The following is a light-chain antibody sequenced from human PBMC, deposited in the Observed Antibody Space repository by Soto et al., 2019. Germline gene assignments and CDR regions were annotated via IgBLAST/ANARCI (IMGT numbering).Light chain of an antibody. CDR3: QQFNSYSFT. J-gene: IGKJ3*01. CDR2: DVS. CDR1: QGISSA. Sequence: AIQLTQSPSSLSASVGARVTITCRASQGISSALAWYQQKPGKAPKLLIYDVSSLESGVPSRFSGSGSGTDFTLTISSLQPEDFATYYCQQFNSYSFTFGPGTKVDIK. V-gene: IGKV1-13*02.